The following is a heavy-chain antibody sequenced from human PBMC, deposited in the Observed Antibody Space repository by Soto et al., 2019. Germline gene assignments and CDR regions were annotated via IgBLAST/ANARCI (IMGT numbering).Heavy chain of an antibody. V-gene: IGHV3-23*01. D-gene: IGHD5-18*01. J-gene: IGHJ4*02. Sequence: PGGSLRLSXAASGFTFSSYAMSWVRQAPGKGLEWVSAISGSGGSTYYADSVKGRFTISRDNSKNTLYLQMNSLRAEDTAVYYCAKSLRRTLRGWDTAMGGSYYFDYWGQGTLVTVSS. CDR2: ISGSGGST. CDR1: GFTFSSYA. CDR3: AKSLRRTLRGWDTAMGGSYYFDY.